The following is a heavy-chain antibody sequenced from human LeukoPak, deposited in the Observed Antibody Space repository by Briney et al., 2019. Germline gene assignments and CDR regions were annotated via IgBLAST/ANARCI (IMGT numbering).Heavy chain of an antibody. CDR1: GGSISSYY. CDR3: ALGLATGGVVLDY. J-gene: IGHJ4*02. Sequence: SESLSLTCTVSGGSISSYYWSWIRQPPGKGLEWIGYIYYSGSTNYNPSLESRVTISVDTSKNQFSLKLSSVTAADTAVYYCALGLATGGVVLDYWGQGTLVTVSS. CDR2: IYYSGST. D-gene: IGHD2-15*01. V-gene: IGHV4-59*01.